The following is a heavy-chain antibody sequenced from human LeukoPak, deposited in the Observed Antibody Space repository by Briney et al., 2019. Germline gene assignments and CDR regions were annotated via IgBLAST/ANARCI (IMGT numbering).Heavy chain of an antibody. D-gene: IGHD6-13*01. CDR2: IYFSGST. J-gene: IGHJ6*03. Sequence: SETLSLTCSVSGGSISSHYWSWIRQPPGRGLEWIGNIYFSGSTNSNPSLKSRVTISVDTSKNQFSLKLSSVTAADTAVYYCAREGWGQQQSPHFYYYMDVWGRGTTVTVSS. V-gene: IGHV4-59*11. CDR1: GGSISSHY. CDR3: AREGWGQQQSPHFYYYMDV.